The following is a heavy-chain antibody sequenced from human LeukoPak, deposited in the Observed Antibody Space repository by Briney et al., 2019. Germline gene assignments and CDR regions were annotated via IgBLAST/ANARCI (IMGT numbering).Heavy chain of an antibody. Sequence: PGGSLRLSCAASGFTFSRYEMNWVRQAPGKGLEWVSYISSSGSTIYYADSVKGRFIVSRDDARNSLYLQMNSLTAEDTAVYYCARGAYCGGDCPLPNSLYWGRGTLVTVSS. D-gene: IGHD2-21*01. CDR2: ISSSGSTI. V-gene: IGHV3-48*03. CDR3: ARGAYCGGDCPLPNSLY. J-gene: IGHJ4*02. CDR1: GFTFSRYE.